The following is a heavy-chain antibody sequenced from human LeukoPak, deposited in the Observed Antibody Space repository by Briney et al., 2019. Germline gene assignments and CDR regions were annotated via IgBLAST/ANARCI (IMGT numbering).Heavy chain of an antibody. CDR3: ARGAYTSSRFDP. J-gene: IGHJ5*02. Sequence: PSETLSLTCTVSGGSISSGTYYWGWIRQPPGKGLEWIGSIYYSGSTYYTPSLKSRVTISVDTSRSQFSLKLSSVTAADTAMYYCARGAYTSSRFDPWGQGTLVTVSS. CDR1: GGSISSGTYY. CDR2: IYYSGST. V-gene: IGHV4-39*01. D-gene: IGHD6-6*01.